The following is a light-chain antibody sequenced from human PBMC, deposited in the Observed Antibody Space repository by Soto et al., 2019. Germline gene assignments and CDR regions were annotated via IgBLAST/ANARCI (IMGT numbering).Light chain of an antibody. Sequence: DIQMTQSPSSLSASVGDRVTITCRASQSISSYLNWYQQRPGKAPKVLIYAASSLQSGVPSRFSGSGSGTDFTLTISSLRPEEFATYYCQQSYSTPITVGQGTRLEIK. CDR3: QQSYSTPIT. CDR2: AAS. V-gene: IGKV1-39*01. CDR1: QSISSY. J-gene: IGKJ5*01.